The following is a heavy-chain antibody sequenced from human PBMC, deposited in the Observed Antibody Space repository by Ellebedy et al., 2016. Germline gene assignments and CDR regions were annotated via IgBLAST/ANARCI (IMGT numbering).Heavy chain of an antibody. CDR1: GGSVSSDY. CDR3: AKWCGGENCNNAFEI. J-gene: IGHJ3*02. V-gene: IGHV4-59*02. D-gene: IGHD2-21*01. Sequence: SETLSLTCTVSGGSVSSDYWAWMRQPPGEGLEWIGTIYNDGNAYYNPSLKSRVTMSVDTSKSQFSLRLTSVTAADTAVYYCAKWCGGENCNNAFEIWGQGTVVTVSS. CDR2: IYNDGNA.